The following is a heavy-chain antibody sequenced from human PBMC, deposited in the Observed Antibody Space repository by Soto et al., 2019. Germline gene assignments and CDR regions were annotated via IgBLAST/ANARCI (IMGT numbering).Heavy chain of an antibody. Sequence: PSETLSLTCTVSGGSISSYYWSWIRQPPGKGLEWIGYIYYSGSTNYNPSLKSRVTISVDTSKNQFSLKLSSVTAADTAVYYCARALYGGYDYWGQGTLVTVSS. J-gene: IGHJ4*02. CDR1: GGSISSYY. V-gene: IGHV4-59*01. D-gene: IGHD4-17*01. CDR2: IYYSGST. CDR3: ARALYGGYDY.